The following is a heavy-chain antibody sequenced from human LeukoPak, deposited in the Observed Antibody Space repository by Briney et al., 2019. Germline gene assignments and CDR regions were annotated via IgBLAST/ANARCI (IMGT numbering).Heavy chain of an antibody. CDR2: INPSGGST. CDR1: GYTFTSYY. J-gene: IGHJ4*02. D-gene: IGHD3-16*02. Sequence: VASVKVSCMASGYTFTSYYMHWVRQAPGQGLEWMGIINPSGGSTSYAQKFQGRVTMTRDTSTSTVYMELSSLRSEDTAVYYCARGYDYVWGSYRAHFDYWGQGTLVTVSS. CDR3: ARGYDYVWGSYRAHFDY. V-gene: IGHV1-46*01.